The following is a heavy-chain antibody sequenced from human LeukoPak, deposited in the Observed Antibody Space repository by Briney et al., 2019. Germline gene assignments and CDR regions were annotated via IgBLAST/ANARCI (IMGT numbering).Heavy chain of an antibody. CDR1: GGSISSSSYY. D-gene: IGHD3-3*01. Sequence: SETLSLTCTVSGGSISSSSYYWGWVRQPPGKGLEWTANIYYSGSTHYSPSLRSRVTISVDTSKNQFSLKLTSVTAADTAVYYCARHASVSGNWPRPLDYWGQGSLVTVSS. V-gene: IGHV4-39*01. CDR3: ARHASVSGNWPRPLDY. CDR2: IYYSGST. J-gene: IGHJ4*02.